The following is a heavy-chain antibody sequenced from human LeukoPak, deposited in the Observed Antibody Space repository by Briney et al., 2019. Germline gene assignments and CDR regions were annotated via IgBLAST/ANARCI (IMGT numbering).Heavy chain of an antibody. J-gene: IGHJ4*02. CDR1: GFTFSSHA. Sequence: GGSLRLSCAASGFTFSSHAMHWVRQAPGKGLEWVAIISYDGSNKFYADSVKGRFTISRDNSKNTLYLQMNSLRAEDTAVYYCARAPTVTTSVFDYWGQGTLVTVSS. D-gene: IGHD4-17*01. CDR3: ARAPTVTTSVFDY. CDR2: ISYDGSNK. V-gene: IGHV3-30*04.